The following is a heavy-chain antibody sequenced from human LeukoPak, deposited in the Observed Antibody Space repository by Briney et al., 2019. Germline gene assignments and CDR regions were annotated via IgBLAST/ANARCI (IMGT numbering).Heavy chain of an antibody. V-gene: IGHV4-34*01. CDR3: ARGPLRYCTNGVCYRYGMDV. Sequence: PSETLSLTCAVYGGFFSGYYWSWIRQPPGKGLEWIGEINHSGSTNYIPSLKSRVTISVDTSKNQFSLKLSSVTAADTAVYYCARGPLRYCTNGVCYRYGMDVWGQGTTVTVSS. J-gene: IGHJ6*02. CDR1: GGFFSGYY. CDR2: INHSGST. D-gene: IGHD2-8*01.